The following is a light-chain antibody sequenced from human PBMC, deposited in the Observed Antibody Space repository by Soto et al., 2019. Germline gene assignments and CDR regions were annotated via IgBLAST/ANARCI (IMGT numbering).Light chain of an antibody. Sequence: QSVLTQPPSVSGAPGQRVTISCTGSSSNLGAGYDVHWYQHLPGTAPKLLIYGNSNRPSGVPDRFSGSKSGTSASLAITGLQAEDEADYYCRSYDSSLSGSVFGGGTKVTVL. V-gene: IGLV1-40*01. CDR3: RSYDSSLSGSV. J-gene: IGLJ2*01. CDR1: SSNLGAGYD. CDR2: GNS.